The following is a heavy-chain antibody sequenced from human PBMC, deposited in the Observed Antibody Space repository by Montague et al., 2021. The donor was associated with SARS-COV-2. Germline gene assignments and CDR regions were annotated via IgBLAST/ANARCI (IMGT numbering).Heavy chain of an antibody. CDR2: IKSDGSST. CDR1: GFPFSSHW. D-gene: IGHD3-16*01. V-gene: IGHV3-74*01. Sequence: SLRLSCAASGFPFSSHWMHWVRQAPGKGLVWISRIKSDGSSTNYADSVKGRFSISRGNAKNTLYLQMNSLRVEDTAVYYCAGGGLWFGPGAQGTLVTVSS. J-gene: IGHJ5*02. CDR3: AGGGLWFGP.